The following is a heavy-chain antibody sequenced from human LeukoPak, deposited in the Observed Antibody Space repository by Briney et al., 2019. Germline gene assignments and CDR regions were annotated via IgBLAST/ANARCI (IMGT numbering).Heavy chain of an antibody. CDR1: GFTFSTYN. V-gene: IGHV3-7*01. D-gene: IGHD2-2*01. Sequence: PGGSLRLSCAASGFTFSTYNMNWVRQAPGKGLEWVANIKQDGSEKYYVDSVKGRFTISRDNAKNSLYLQMNSLRAEDTAVYYCASDLQLPAAHPAQNWGQGTLVTVSS. J-gene: IGHJ4*02. CDR2: IKQDGSEK. CDR3: ASDLQLPAAHPAQN.